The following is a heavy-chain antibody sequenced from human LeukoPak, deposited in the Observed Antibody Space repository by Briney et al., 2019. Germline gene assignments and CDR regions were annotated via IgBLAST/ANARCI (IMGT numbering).Heavy chain of an antibody. V-gene: IGHV3-20*04. CDR2: INWNGGST. D-gene: IGHD1-26*01. CDR3: AGYGGSYPYYMDV. J-gene: IGHJ6*03. Sequence: GGSLRLSCAASGFTFDDYGLSWVRQAPGKGLEWVSGINWNGGSTGYADSVKGRFTISRDNAKKSLYLQMHSLRAEDTAVYYCAGYGGSYPYYMDVWGKGTTVTISS. CDR1: GFTFDDYG.